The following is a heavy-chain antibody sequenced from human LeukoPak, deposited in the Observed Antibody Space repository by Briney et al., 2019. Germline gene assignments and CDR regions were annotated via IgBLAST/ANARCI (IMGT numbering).Heavy chain of an antibody. D-gene: IGHD3-22*01. Sequence: GGSLRLSCAASGFIFSNYWMHWVRQAPGKGLVWVSRINSDGSSTSYADSVKGRFTISRDNAKNTLYLQMNGLRAEDTAVYYCARFNGYYDSFDYWGQGTLVTVSS. CDR3: ARFNGYYDSFDY. J-gene: IGHJ4*02. CDR1: GFIFSNYW. V-gene: IGHV3-74*01. CDR2: INSDGSST.